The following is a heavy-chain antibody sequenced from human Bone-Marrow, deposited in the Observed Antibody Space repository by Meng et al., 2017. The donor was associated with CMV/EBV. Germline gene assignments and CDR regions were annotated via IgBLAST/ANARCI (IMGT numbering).Heavy chain of an antibody. V-gene: IGHV3-53*01. Sequence: GGSLRLSCAASGFTVSSNYMSWVRQAPGKGLEWVSVIYSGGNTYYADSVKGRFTISRDNPKNTLYLQMNSLRAEDTAVYYCARRIDDRIVVVPGSYGMDVWGQGTTVTVSS. D-gene: IGHD2-2*01. J-gene: IGHJ6*02. CDR2: IYSGGNT. CDR3: ARRIDDRIVVVPGSYGMDV. CDR1: GFTVSSNY.